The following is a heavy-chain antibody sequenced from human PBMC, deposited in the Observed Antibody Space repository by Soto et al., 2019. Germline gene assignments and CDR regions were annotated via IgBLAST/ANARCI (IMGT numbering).Heavy chain of an antibody. D-gene: IGHD2-2*01. CDR1: GGTFSSYT. J-gene: IGHJ5*02. Sequence: GASVKVSCKASGGTFSSYTISWVRQAPGQGLEWMGRIIPILGIANYAQKFQGRVTITADKSTSTAYMELSSLRSEDTAVYYCARDTTRCSSTSCYVSWFDPWGQGTLVTVSS. CDR2: IIPILGIA. CDR3: ARDTTRCSSTSCYVSWFDP. V-gene: IGHV1-69*04.